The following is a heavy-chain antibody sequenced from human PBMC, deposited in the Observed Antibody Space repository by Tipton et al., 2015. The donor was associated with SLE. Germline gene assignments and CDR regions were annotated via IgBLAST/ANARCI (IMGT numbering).Heavy chain of an antibody. J-gene: IGHJ4*02. D-gene: IGHD3-10*01. Sequence: LRLSCTVSGGSISSGSYYWSWIRQPAGKGLEWIGYIYTSGSTNYKPSLKSRVTISVDKSKNQFSLRLSSVTAADTAVYYCARSAVRGVIQYWGQGTLVTVSS. V-gene: IGHV4-61*09. CDR3: ARSAVRGVIQY. CDR2: IYTSGST. CDR1: GGSISSGSYY.